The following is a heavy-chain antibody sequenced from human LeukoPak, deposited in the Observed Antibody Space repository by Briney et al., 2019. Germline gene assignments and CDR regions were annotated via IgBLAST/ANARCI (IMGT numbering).Heavy chain of an antibody. CDR2: ISYDGSNK. V-gene: IGHV3-30*03. CDR1: GFTFSSYS. CDR3: ARSLAAAFDY. D-gene: IGHD6-13*01. Sequence: PGGSLRLSCAASGFTFSSYSMNWVRQAPGKGLEWVAVISYDGSNKYYADSVKGRFTISRDNSKNTLYLQMNSLRAEDTAVYYCARSLAAAFDYWGQGTLVTVSS. J-gene: IGHJ4*02.